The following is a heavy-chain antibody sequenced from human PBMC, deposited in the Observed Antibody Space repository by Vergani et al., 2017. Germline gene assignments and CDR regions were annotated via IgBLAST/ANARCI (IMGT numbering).Heavy chain of an antibody. CDR3: ARTIFGVVIPAFDI. Sequence: VQLLESGGGLVQPGGSLRLSCAASGFTFSSYAMSWVRQAPGKGLEWIGYIYYSGSTNYNPSLKSRVTISVDTSKNQFSLKLSSVTAADTAVYYCARTIFGVVIPAFDIWGQGTMVTVSS. V-gene: IGHV4-59*01. D-gene: IGHD3-3*01. CDR1: GFTFSSYA. CDR2: IYYSGST. J-gene: IGHJ3*02.